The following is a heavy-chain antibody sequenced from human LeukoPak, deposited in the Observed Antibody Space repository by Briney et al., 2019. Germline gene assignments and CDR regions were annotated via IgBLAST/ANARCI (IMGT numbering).Heavy chain of an antibody. CDR3: ARDALPGVTENYYMDV. CDR2: ISYDGSNK. D-gene: IGHD5-18*01. Sequence: PGGSLRLSCAASGFTFSSYAMHWVRQAPGKGLEWVAFISYDGSNKYYADSVKGRFTISRDNSKNTLYLQMNSLRAEDTAVYYCARDALPGVTENYYMDVWGKGTTVTVSS. V-gene: IGHV3-30*01. CDR1: GFTFSSYA. J-gene: IGHJ6*03.